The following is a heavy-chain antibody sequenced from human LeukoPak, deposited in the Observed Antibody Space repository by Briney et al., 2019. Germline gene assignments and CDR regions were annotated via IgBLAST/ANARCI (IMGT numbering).Heavy chain of an antibody. Sequence: GGSLRLSCAASGFTFSSYNMNWVRQAPGKGLEWISHISNFGDMIHYADSVEGRFTISRDNAKNSLYLQMDSLRAEDTAVYYCAKDATAVVGTVYMDVWGKGTTVTISS. V-gene: IGHV3-48*03. D-gene: IGHD6-13*01. CDR3: AKDATAVVGTVYMDV. CDR2: ISNFGDMI. J-gene: IGHJ6*03. CDR1: GFTFSSYN.